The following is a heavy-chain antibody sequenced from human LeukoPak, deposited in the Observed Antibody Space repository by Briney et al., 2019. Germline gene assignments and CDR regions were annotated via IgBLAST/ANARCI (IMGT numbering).Heavy chain of an antibody. CDR1: GFDLSTYE. Sequence: RGSLRLSCAASGFDLSTYEMNWVRHAPGKGLERIVDITISGHTTNYADSVKGRFTISRDNARASLYLQMNSLRVEDTGVYYCARGDPHADLWGQGTLVTVSS. CDR3: ARGDPHADL. J-gene: IGHJ5*02. CDR2: ITISGHTT. V-gene: IGHV3-48*03.